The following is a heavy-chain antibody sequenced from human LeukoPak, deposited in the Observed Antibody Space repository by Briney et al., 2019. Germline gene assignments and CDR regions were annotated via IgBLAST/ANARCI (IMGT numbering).Heavy chain of an antibody. CDR2: IYYSGST. V-gene: IGHV4-39*01. Sequence: PSETLSLTCIVSGGSISSSSYYWGWIRQPPGKGLEWIGSIYYSGSTYYNPSLKSRVTISVDTSKNQFSLKLSSVTAADTAVYYCARHRGDFHYWGQGTLVTVSS. J-gene: IGHJ4*02. CDR1: GGSISSSSYY. CDR3: ARHRGDFHY. D-gene: IGHD3-3*01.